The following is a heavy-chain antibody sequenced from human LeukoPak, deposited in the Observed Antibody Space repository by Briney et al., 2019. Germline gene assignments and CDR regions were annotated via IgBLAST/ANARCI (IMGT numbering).Heavy chain of an antibody. CDR3: ARDLCSGGSCYGY. Sequence: PGGSLRLSCAASGFTFSSYGMHWVRQAPGKGLEWVAFIRYDGSNKYYADSVKGRFTISRDNSKNTLYLQMNSLRAEDTAVYYCARDLCSGGSCYGYWGQRTLVTVSS. D-gene: IGHD2-15*01. CDR2: IRYDGSNK. V-gene: IGHV3-30*02. J-gene: IGHJ4*02. CDR1: GFTFSSYG.